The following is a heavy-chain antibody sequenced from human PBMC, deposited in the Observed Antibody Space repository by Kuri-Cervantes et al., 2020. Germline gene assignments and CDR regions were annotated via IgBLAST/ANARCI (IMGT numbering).Heavy chain of an antibody. CDR3: ARDRGLSSGWTY. J-gene: IGHJ4*02. D-gene: IGHD6-19*01. CDR1: GFTFSSYA. V-gene: IGHV4-4*07. Sequence: GSLRLSCAASGFTFSSYAMSWIRQPAGKGLEWIGRIYTSGSTNYNPSLKSRVTISVDTSKNQFSLKLSSVTAADTAVYYCARDRGLSSGWTYWGQGTLVTVSS. CDR2: IYTSGST.